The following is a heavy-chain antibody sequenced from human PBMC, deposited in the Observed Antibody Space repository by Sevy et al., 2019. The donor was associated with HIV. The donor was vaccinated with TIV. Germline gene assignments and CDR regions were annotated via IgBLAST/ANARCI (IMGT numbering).Heavy chain of an antibody. CDR1: GFTVSDNY. D-gene: IGHD3-22*01. CDR3: ARLSVYYYDDSFYYTTGNAFDI. Sequence: LSLTCAASGFTVSDNYMSWVRQAPGKGLEWVSVIYSGDSTYYADSVKGRFTISRDNSKNTLYLQRNSLRAVDTAVYYCARLSVYYYDDSFYYTTGNAFDIWGQGTTVTVSS. CDR2: IYSGDST. V-gene: IGHV3-53*01. J-gene: IGHJ3*02.